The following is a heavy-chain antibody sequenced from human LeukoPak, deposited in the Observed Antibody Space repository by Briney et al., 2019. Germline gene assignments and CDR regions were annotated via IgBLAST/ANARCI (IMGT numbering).Heavy chain of an antibody. CDR3: AKGAGPPWFDP. CDR1: GDSISSDNYY. D-gene: IGHD6-19*01. V-gene: IGHV4-61*02. Sequence: PSETLSLTCTVSGDSISSDNYYWSWIRQPAGKGLEWIGRIDRSGSSNYKPFLKGRVTISVDTSKNQFSLKLTSVTAADTAVYYCAKGAGPPWFDPWGQGILVTVSS. J-gene: IGHJ5*02. CDR2: IDRSGSS.